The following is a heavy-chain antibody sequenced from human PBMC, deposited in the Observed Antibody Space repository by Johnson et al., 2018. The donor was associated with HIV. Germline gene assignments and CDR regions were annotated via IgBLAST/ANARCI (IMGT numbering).Heavy chain of an antibody. CDR1: GFTFSTYW. V-gene: IGHV3-7*03. D-gene: IGHD2-2*02. J-gene: IGHJ3*02. CDR3: AKDMGAYQLLYAFDI. Sequence: EVQLVESGGGLVQPGGSLRLSCAASGFTFSTYWMSWVRQAPGKGLEWVANIKQDGSEKYYVDSVKGRFTISRDNAKNSLYLQMNSLRGEDTAVYYCAKDMGAYQLLYAFDIWGQGTMVTVSS. CDR2: IKQDGSEK.